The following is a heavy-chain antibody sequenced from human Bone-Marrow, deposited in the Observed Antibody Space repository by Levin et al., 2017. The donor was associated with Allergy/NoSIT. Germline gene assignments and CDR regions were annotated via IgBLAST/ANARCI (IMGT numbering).Heavy chain of an antibody. J-gene: IGHJ4*02. Sequence: GGSLRLSCAASGFIFSDSALHWVRQASGKGLEWVGRIRSKSNNYATVYGGSVKDRFIISRHDSKNTAYLQMTSLRIEDTAIYYCVRRSVYSNSSDWGQGTLVTVSS. V-gene: IGHV3-73*01. CDR1: GFIFSDSA. CDR2: IRSKSNNYAT. D-gene: IGHD4-11*01. CDR3: VRRSVYSNSSD.